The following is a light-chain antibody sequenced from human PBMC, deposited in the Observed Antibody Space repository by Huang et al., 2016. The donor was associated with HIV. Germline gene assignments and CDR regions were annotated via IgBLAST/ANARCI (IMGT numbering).Light chain of an antibody. Sequence: DIQMTQSPSSLSAFEGDTVTITCRASQAINNFLNWYQHKPGGAPKLLIYGADNLQTGVPSRFTGSGSGTDFTLTINNVQREDFATYYCQQSYRTLPYTFGQGTKLEIK. CDR1: QAINNF. V-gene: IGKV1-39*01. CDR2: GAD. CDR3: QQSYRTLPYT. J-gene: IGKJ2*01.